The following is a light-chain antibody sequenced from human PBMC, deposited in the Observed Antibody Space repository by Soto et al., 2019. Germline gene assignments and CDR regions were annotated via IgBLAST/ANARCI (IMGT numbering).Light chain of an antibody. V-gene: IGKV3-11*01. Sequence: EIVLTQSPATLSLSPGERATLSCRASQSVSTYLAWYQQKPGQAPRLLIYDAFNRATGIPARFSGSGSGTDFTLTISSLEPEDFAIYFCQQRRYWVTFGQGTRLEIK. CDR1: QSVSTY. CDR2: DAF. CDR3: QQRRYWVT. J-gene: IGKJ5*01.